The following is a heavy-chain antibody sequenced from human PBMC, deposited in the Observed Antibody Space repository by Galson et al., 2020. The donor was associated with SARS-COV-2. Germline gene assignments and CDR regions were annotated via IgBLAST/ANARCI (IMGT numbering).Heavy chain of an antibody. J-gene: IGHJ6*02. CDR1: GDSVSSDSAA. Sequence: SETLSLTCDISGDSVSSDSAAWNWLRQSPSRGLEWLGRTYYRSKWYSDYAVSMKSRITITPDTSKNQFSLQLNSVTPEDTALYYCARSPCKTVARIMDVWGQVTSVTVSS. CDR3: ARSPCKTVARIMDV. V-gene: IGHV6-1*01. D-gene: IGHD4-17*01. CDR2: TYYRSKWYS.